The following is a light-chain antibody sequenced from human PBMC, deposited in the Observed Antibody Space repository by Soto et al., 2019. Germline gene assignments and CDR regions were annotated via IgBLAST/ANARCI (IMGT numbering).Light chain of an antibody. CDR2: AAS. Sequence: DIQMTQSPSSLSASVGDRVTITCRASQSISSYLNWYQQKPWKAPKLLIYAASSLQSGVPSRFSGSGSGTEFTLTIDSLQSDDFAVYYCQQYDNWPTITFGQGTRLEIK. J-gene: IGKJ5*01. CDR1: QSISSY. CDR3: QQYDNWPTIT. V-gene: IGKV1-39*01.